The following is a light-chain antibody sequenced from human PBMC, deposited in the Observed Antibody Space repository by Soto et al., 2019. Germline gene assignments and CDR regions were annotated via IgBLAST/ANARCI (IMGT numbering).Light chain of an antibody. V-gene: IGKV3-15*01. CDR3: QQYNNWWT. J-gene: IGKJ1*01. CDR2: GAS. Sequence: EIVMTQSPATLSVSPGERATLSCRASQSVSSNLAWYQQKPGQAPRLLIYGASTRATGIPARFSGSGSGTEFTLTISSLPSEDFSVYDCQQYNNWWTFGQGTKVEIK. CDR1: QSVSSN.